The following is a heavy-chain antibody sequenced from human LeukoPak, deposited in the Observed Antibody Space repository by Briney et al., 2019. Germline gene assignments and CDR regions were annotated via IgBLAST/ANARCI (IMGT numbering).Heavy chain of an antibody. CDR1: GYTFTSYS. D-gene: IGHD4-23*01. J-gene: IGHJ4*02. CDR2: ISAYNGNT. Sequence: ASVKVSCKGSGYTFTSYSINMVRHAPGQGHGWMGWISAYNGNTNYAQKYQGRVTMTTDTSTSTAYMGVRSLRSDATAVYYCARARLVRGWVYSCGQGTLGTASS. V-gene: IGHV1-18*04. CDR3: ARARLVRGWVYS.